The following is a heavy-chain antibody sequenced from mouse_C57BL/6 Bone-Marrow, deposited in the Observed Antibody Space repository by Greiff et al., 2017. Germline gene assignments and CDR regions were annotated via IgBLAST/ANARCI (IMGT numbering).Heavy chain of an antibody. V-gene: IGHV3-6*01. D-gene: IGHD2-3*01. Sequence: EVKLMESGPGLVKPSQSLSLTCSVTGYSITSGYYWNWIRQFPGNKLEWMGYISYDGSNNYNPSLKNRISITRDTSTNQFFLKLNSVTTEDTATYYCARDPDGYYDYWGQGTTLTVSS. J-gene: IGHJ2*01. CDR1: GYSITSGYY. CDR3: ARDPDGYYDY. CDR2: ISYDGSN.